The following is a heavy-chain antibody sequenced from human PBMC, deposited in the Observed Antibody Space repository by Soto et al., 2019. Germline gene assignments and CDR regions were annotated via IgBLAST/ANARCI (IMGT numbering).Heavy chain of an antibody. D-gene: IGHD6-19*01. CDR3: ARRGSGWSTGGYYYYGMDV. J-gene: IGHJ6*02. CDR1: GGTFSSYA. CDR2: IIPIFGTA. V-gene: IGHV1-69*01. Sequence: QVQLVQSGAEVKKPGSSVKVSCKASGGTFSSYAISWVRQAPGQGLEWMGGIIPIFGTANYAQKFQGRVTITADESTSTAYMELSSLRSEDTAVYYCARRGSGWSTGGYYYYGMDVWGQGTTVTVSS.